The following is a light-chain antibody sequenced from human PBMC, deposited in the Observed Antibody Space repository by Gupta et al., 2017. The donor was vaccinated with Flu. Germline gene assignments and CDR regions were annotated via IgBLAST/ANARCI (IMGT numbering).Light chain of an antibody. V-gene: IGLV1-44*01. CDR2: SNN. Sequence: SSSNIGSNTVNWYQHFPGTAHKLLIYSNNQRPSGVPDRFFGSKSGTSASLAISGLQSEDEADYYCAAWDDSLKGYVFGTGTKVTVL. CDR3: AAWDDSLKGYV. CDR1: SSNIGSNT. J-gene: IGLJ1*01.